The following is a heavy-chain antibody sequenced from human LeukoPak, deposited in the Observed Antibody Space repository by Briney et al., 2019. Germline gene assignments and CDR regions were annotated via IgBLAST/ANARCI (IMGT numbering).Heavy chain of an antibody. J-gene: IGHJ4*02. CDR2: IYYSGST. D-gene: IGHD5-18*01. CDR1: GGSISSYY. Sequence: SETLSLTCTVSGGSISSYYWGWIRQPPGKGLEWIGSIYYSGSTYYNPSLKSRVTISVDTSKNQFSLKLSSVTAADTAVYYCATVGGSYGFYYFDYWGQGTLVTVSS. CDR3: ATVGGSYGFYYFDY. V-gene: IGHV4-39*07.